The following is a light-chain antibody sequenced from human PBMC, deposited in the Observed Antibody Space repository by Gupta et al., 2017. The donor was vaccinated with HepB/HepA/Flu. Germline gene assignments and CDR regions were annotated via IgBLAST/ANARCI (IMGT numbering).Light chain of an antibody. V-gene: IGKV2-28*01. Sequence: DIVMTHSPLSLPVIPGEAPSIACRASQSLLHSNEYNYLDWYVQKPGRTLQLVIYLGSERASGVPDRFSGSGSGTAFTLKISRVEAEDVGVYYCKQSVQAPHTFGQRTKLEIK. CDR1: QSLLHSNEYNY. CDR3: KQSVQAPHT. CDR2: LGS. J-gene: IGKJ1*01.